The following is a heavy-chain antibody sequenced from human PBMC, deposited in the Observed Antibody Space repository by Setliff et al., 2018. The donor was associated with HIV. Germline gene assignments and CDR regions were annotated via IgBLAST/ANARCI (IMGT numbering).Heavy chain of an antibody. D-gene: IGHD3-9*01. CDR1: GGSISSGGYY. Sequence: PSETLSLTCTVSGGSISSGGYYWSWIRHHPGKGLEWIGYIHYSGNTYYNPSLKSRLTISVDTSKNQFSLNLSSVTAEDTAVYYCSREKGRYFDGSHTRDAFDIWGQGTMVTVSS. CDR2: IHYSGNT. V-gene: IGHV4-31*03. CDR3: SREKGRYFDGSHTRDAFDI. J-gene: IGHJ3*02.